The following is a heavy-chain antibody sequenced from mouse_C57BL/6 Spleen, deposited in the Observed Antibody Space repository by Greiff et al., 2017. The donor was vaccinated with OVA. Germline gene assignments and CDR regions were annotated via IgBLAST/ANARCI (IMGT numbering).Heavy chain of an antibody. CDR1: GYTFTDYN. J-gene: IGHJ2*01. CDR3: ARSAGRYGSSLDYFDY. V-gene: IGHV1-18*01. CDR2: INPNNGGT. D-gene: IGHD1-1*01. Sequence: EVQLQQSGPELVKPGASVKIPCKASGYTFTDYNMDWVKQSHGKSLEWIGDINPNNGGTIYNQKFKGKATLTVDKSSSTAYMELRSLTSEDTAVYYCARSAGRYGSSLDYFDYWGQGTTLTVSS.